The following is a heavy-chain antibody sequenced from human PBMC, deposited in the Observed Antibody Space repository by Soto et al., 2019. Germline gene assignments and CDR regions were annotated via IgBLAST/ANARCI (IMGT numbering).Heavy chain of an antibody. Sequence: WGSLRLSCAASGFAFTNYWIHFFRQAPGKGLVWVSRVNSDGSATNYADSVKGRFTVSRDNAKNTLYLQTNSPRVEDTAIYYCARGGRGGFDYWGQGALVTVSS. CDR1: GFAFTNYW. D-gene: IGHD3-16*01. J-gene: IGHJ4*02. CDR3: ARGGRGGFDY. V-gene: IGHV3-74*01. CDR2: VNSDGSAT.